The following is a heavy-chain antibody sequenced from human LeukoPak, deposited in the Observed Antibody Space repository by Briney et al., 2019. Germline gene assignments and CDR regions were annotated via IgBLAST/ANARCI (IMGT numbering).Heavy chain of an antibody. CDR3: AKESTAYYYVRTAVDY. J-gene: IGHJ4*02. CDR1: GFTFSSYS. CDR2: MSYDGGNK. V-gene: IGHV3-30*18. Sequence: PGGSLRLSCAASGFTFSSYSMHWVRQAPGKGLEWVAVMSYDGGNKYYADSVKGRFTISRDNSKNTLYLQMNSLRAEDTAVYYCAKESTAYYYVRTAVDYWGQGTLVTVSS. D-gene: IGHD3-10*02.